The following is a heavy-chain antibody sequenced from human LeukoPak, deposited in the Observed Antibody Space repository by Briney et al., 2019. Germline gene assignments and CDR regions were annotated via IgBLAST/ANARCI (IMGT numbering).Heavy chain of an antibody. D-gene: IGHD3-10*01. Sequence: GESLKISCKGSGYSFTSYWIGWVRQMPGKGLEWMGIIYPGDSDTRYSPSFQGQVTISADKSISTAYLQWSSLKASDTVMYYCARQESITKDAFDIWGQGTMVTVSS. CDR2: IYPGDSDT. V-gene: IGHV5-51*01. CDR3: ARQESITKDAFDI. J-gene: IGHJ3*02. CDR1: GYSFTSYW.